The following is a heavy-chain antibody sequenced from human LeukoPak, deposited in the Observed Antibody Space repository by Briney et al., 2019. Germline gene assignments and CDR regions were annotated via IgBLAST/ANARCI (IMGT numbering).Heavy chain of an antibody. CDR2: INHSGST. D-gene: IGHD1-26*01. Sequence: SETLSLTCAVYGGSFSGYYWSWIRQPPGKGLEWIGEINHSGSTNYNPSLKSRVTISVDTSKNQFSLKLSSVTAADTAVYYCARTILGVSGFDCWGQGTLVTVSS. J-gene: IGHJ4*02. CDR1: GGSFSGYY. V-gene: IGHV4-34*01. CDR3: ARTILGVSGFDC.